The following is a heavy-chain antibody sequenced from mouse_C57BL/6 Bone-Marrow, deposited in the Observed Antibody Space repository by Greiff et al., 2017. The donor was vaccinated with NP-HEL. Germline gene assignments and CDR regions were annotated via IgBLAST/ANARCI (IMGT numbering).Heavy chain of an antibody. CDR1: GYTFTSYG. CDR3: ARPSYYGSSYDAY. D-gene: IGHD1-1*01. Sequence: QVQLQQSGAELARPGASVKLSCKASGYTFTSYGISWVKQRTGQGLEWIGELYPRSGNTYYTEKFKGKATLTADKSSSTAYMELRSLTSEDSAVYFCARPSYYGSSYDAYWGQGTLVTVSA. J-gene: IGHJ3*01. CDR2: LYPRSGNT. V-gene: IGHV1-81*01.